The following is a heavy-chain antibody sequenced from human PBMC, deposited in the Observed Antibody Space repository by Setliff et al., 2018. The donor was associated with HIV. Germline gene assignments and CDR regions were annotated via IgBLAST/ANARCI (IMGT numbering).Heavy chain of an antibody. Sequence: PSETLSLTCTVSGGTINRSGYYWGWIRQPPGKGLEWIGSIYYSGSTYYNPSFNSRVTISVDTSKNQFSLRLTSVTATDTAVYYCARQDSSAWGLFQHWGQGTLVTVSS. D-gene: IGHD6-19*01. J-gene: IGHJ1*01. V-gene: IGHV4-39*01. CDR1: GGTINRSGYY. CDR2: IYYSGST. CDR3: ARQDSSAWGLFQH.